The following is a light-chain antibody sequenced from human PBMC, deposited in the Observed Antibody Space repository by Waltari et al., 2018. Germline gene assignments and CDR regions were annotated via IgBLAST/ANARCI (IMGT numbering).Light chain of an antibody. CDR3: QQSHKTPGT. Sequence: DIQMTQSPSPLSASVGDRVTIPCRTSQSIHTYLNWYQQKPGQAPKLLSYAATTLETGVPDRFSGSGSGTDFTLTISSLQPEDFATYYCQQSHKTPGTFGQGTKVEIK. J-gene: IGKJ1*01. V-gene: IGKV1-39*01. CDR2: AAT. CDR1: QSIHTY.